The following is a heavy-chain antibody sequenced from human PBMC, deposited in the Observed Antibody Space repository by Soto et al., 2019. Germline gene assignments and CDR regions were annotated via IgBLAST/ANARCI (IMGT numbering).Heavy chain of an antibody. CDR1: GYTFTNYG. J-gene: IGHJ2*01. CDR3: ARAGYSSGWYHWYFDL. CDR2: INAGNGHT. Sequence: AASVKVSCKASGYTFTNYGIHWVRQAPGQRLEWMGWINAGNGHTKYSQNFQGRVTITRDTSATTAYMELSSLRSEDTAVFYCARAGYSSGWYHWYFDLWGRGTLVTVSS. V-gene: IGHV1-3*01. D-gene: IGHD6-19*01.